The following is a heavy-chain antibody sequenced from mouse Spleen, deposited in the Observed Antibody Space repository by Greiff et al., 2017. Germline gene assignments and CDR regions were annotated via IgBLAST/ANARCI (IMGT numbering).Heavy chain of an antibody. CDR1: GYSITSGYD. J-gene: IGHJ2*01. CDR3: ARGEAYYGYYFDY. D-gene: IGHD1-1*01. CDR2: ISYSGST. Sequence: VQLQQSGPGMVKPSQSLSLTCTVTGYSITSGYDWHWIRHFPGNKLEWMGYISYSGSTNYNPSLKSRISITHDTSKNHFFLKLDSVTTEDTATYYCARGEAYYGYYFDYWGQGTTLTVSS. V-gene: IGHV3-1*01.